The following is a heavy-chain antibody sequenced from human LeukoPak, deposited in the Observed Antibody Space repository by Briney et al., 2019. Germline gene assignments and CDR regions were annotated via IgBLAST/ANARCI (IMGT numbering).Heavy chain of an antibody. V-gene: IGHV4-4*02. Sequence: SGTLSLTCAVSGGSISSNNWWSWVRQPPGKGLEWIGEIYHHGATNYNPSLKSRVTLSVDKSKNQFSLELSSVTAADTAVYYCARGPSVAAHLDYWGQGTLVTVSS. CDR2: IYHHGAT. CDR1: GGSISSNNW. J-gene: IGHJ4*02. CDR3: ARGPSVAAHLDY. D-gene: IGHD5-12*01.